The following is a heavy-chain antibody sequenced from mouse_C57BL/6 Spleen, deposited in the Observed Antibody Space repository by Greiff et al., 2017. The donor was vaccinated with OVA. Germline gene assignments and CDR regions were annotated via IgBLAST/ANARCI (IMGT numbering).Heavy chain of an antibody. CDR1: GYTFTDYY. V-gene: IGHV1-77*01. CDR2: IGPGRGST. CDR3: ARGDSNYALFAY. D-gene: IGHD2-5*01. Sequence: QVQLQQSGAELVKPGASVKISCKASGYTFTDYYINWVKQRPGQGLEWIGKIGPGRGSTYYNEKFKGKATLTADNSSSTAYMQLSSLTSEDSAVDFCARGDSNYALFAYWGQGTLVTVSA. J-gene: IGHJ3*01.